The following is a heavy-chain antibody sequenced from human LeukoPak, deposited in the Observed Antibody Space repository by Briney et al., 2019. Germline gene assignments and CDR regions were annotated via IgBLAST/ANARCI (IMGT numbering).Heavy chain of an antibody. V-gene: IGHV5-51*01. D-gene: IGHD1-26*01. J-gene: IGHJ4*02. Sequence: GESLKISCQGPEYSFATYWIAWLRQMPGKGLEWMGIIYPSDSDTRYSPSFQGQVTISADKSIKTAYLQWSSLKASDTAMYYCARPLQGIVGATGFDYWGQGTLVTVSS. CDR3: ARPLQGIVGATGFDY. CDR1: EYSFATYW. CDR2: IYPSDSDT.